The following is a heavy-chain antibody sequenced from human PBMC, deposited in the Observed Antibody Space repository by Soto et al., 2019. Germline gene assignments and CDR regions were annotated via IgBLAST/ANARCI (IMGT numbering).Heavy chain of an antibody. J-gene: IGHJ4*02. D-gene: IGHD5-12*01. Sequence: GESLKIPCQAPGYGFSSSWIAWVRPSPGKGLEWLGIIYPGDSETRYSPSFRGQVTFSADKSTNTAFLQCGSLKSSDSGIYYCAKHVDKWGVPYRLGSWGQGTQVTVSS. V-gene: IGHV5-51*01. CDR1: GYGFSSSW. CDR2: IYPGDSET. CDR3: AKHVDKWGVPYRLGS.